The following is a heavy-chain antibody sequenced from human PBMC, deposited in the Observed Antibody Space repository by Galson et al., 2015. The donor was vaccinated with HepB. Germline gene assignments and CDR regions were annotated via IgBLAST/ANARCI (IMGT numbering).Heavy chain of an antibody. V-gene: IGHV1-69*13. CDR1: GGTFSSYA. Sequence: SVKVSCKASGGTFSSYAISWVRQAPGQGLEWMGGIIPIFGTANYAQKFQGRVTITADESTSTAYMELSSLRSEDTAVYYCGSTGQSQRETRRDGYNGRDYWGQGTLVTVSS. CDR2: IIPIFGTA. CDR3: GSTGQSQRETRRDGYNGRDY. D-gene: IGHD5-24*01. J-gene: IGHJ4*02.